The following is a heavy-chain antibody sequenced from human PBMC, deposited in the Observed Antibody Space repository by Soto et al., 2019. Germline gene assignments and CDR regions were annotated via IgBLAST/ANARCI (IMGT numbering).Heavy chain of an antibody. J-gene: IGHJ6*02. CDR3: ARQEGWGARGTYYYGMDV. D-gene: IGHD1-26*01. V-gene: IGHV5-51*01. CDR2: IYPGDSDT. Sequence: PGGSLKISCKGSGYSFTSYWIGWVRQMPGKGLEWMGIIYPGDSDTRYSPSFQGKVTISADKSISTAYLQWSSLKASDTAMYYCARQEGWGARGTYYYGMDVWGQGTTVTVSS. CDR1: GYSFTSYW.